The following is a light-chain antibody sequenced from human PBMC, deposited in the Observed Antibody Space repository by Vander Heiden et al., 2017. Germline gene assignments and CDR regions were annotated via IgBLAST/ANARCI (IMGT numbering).Light chain of an antibody. Sequence: DIVMTQSPFSLPVTLGETASITCRSSPSLMHSNRYNYLDWYLQKPGQSPQLLIYLGSNRASGVPDRFSGSGSGTDFTLKISRVEAEDVGVYYCKQALQTPLTFGGGTKVEIK. CDR3: KQALQTPLT. J-gene: IGKJ4*01. CDR2: LGS. V-gene: IGKV2-28*01. CDR1: PSLMHSNRYNY.